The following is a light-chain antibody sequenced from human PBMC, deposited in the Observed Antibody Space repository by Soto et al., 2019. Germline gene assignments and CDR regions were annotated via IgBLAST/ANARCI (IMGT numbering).Light chain of an antibody. CDR3: QQYGSLSWT. V-gene: IGKV3-20*01. CDR1: QSVSSNY. Sequence: PGQRATLSCRASQSVSSNYLAWYQQRPVQAPRLLIYGASTRATGIPDRFSGSGSGTDFTLTISRLEPEDFAVYYCQQYGSLSWTFGQGTKVEIK. CDR2: GAS. J-gene: IGKJ1*01.